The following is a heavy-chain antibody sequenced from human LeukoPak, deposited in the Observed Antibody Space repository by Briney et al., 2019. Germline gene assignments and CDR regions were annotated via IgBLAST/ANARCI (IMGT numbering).Heavy chain of an antibody. J-gene: IGHJ6*02. V-gene: IGHV4-59*01. CDR1: GGSISSYY. CDR2: IYYSGGT. Sequence: SETLSLTCTVSGGSISSYYWSWIRQPPGKGLGWSGYIYYSGGTNYNPSLKSRVTISVDTSKTQFSLKLRSVTAAATAVYYCARGKVVVTAIHYYYYYGMDVWGQGTTVTVSS. CDR3: ARGKVVVTAIHYYYYYGMDV. D-gene: IGHD2-21*02.